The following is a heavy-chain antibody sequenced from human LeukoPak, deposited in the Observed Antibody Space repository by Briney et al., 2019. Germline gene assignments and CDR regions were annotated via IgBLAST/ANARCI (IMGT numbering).Heavy chain of an antibody. CDR3: GRDPKLGIRGYTYGYIDS. Sequence: ASVNVSCKTSGYTFTSYAISWVRQAPGQGLEWMGWINTNTGNPTYAQGFAGRYVFSLDTSVSTAYLQISGLKADDTAVYYCGRDPKLGIRGYTYGYIDSWGQGTLVIVSS. V-gene: IGHV7-4-1*02. D-gene: IGHD5-18*01. J-gene: IGHJ4*02. CDR1: GYTFTSYA. CDR2: INTNTGNP.